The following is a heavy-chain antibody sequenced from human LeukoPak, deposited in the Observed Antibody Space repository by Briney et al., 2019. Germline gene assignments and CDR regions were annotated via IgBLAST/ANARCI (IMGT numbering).Heavy chain of an antibody. CDR3: AKGGYIWGSYRLD. V-gene: IGHV3-23*01. CDR2: ISGSGGST. D-gene: IGHD3-16*02. J-gene: IGHJ4*02. Sequence: PGGSLRLSCAASGFTFSSYAMSWVRQAPGKGLEWVSAISGSGGSTYYADSVKGRFTISRDNSKNTLCLQMNSLRAEDTAVYYCAKGGYIWGSYRLDWGQGTLVTVSS. CDR1: GFTFSSYA.